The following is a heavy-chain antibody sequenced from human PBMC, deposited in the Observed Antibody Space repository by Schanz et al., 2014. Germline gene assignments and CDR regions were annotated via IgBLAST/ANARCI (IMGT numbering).Heavy chain of an antibody. CDR3: ATTPQVENDPLTGYLAFDS. J-gene: IGHJ4*02. CDR2: ISPLLGVA. CDR1: GGTFVTFF. Sequence: QVHLVQSGAEVKEPGSSVKVSCKPSGGTFVTFFFTWVRQAPGQGPQWMGRISPLLGVANYAQEFQGRLTITADSSTNTAYLEVSSLRFEDTAMYYCATTPQVENDPLTGYLAFDSWGLGTLVTVSS. V-gene: IGHV1-69*04. D-gene: IGHD3-9*01.